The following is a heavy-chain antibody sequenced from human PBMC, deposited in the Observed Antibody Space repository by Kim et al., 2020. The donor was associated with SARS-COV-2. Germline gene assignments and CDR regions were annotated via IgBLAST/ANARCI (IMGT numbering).Heavy chain of an antibody. V-gene: IGHV7-4-1*02. CDR2: GNP. CDR3: ARVSDAFDI. Sequence: GNPTYAQGFTGRFVFSLDTSVSTAYLQISSLKAEDTAVYYCARVSDAFDIWGQGTMVTVSS. J-gene: IGHJ3*02.